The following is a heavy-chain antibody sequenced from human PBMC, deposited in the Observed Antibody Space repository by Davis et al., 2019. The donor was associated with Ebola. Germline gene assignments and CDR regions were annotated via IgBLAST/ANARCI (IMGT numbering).Heavy chain of an antibody. D-gene: IGHD2-8*02. CDR3: TRGSTGS. CDR1: GFTSTAYW. V-gene: IGHV3-7*03. Sequence: GGSLRPSCRTPGFTSTAYWMSWVRQAPGKGLEWAANIKQDGSQTYHMDSVKGRFTISRDNAKNSLYLQMNSLRAEDTAVYYCTRGSTGSWGQGTLVTVSS. J-gene: IGHJ5*02. CDR2: IKQDGSQT.